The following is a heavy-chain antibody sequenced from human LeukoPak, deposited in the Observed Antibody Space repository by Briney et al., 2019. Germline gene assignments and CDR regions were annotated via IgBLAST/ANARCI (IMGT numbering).Heavy chain of an antibody. Sequence: GGSLRLSCAASGFTFSSYAMSWVRQAPGKGLEWVSAISGSGGSTYYADSVKGRFTISRDNSKNTLYLQMNSLRAEDTAVYYCAKRVRDGYNVLDQPFDYWGQGTLVTVSS. CDR2: ISGSGGST. CDR1: GFTFSSYA. D-gene: IGHD5-24*01. V-gene: IGHV3-23*01. CDR3: AKRVRDGYNVLDQPFDY. J-gene: IGHJ4*02.